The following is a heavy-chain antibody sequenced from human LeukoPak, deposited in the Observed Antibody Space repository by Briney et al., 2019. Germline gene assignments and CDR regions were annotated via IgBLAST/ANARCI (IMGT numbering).Heavy chain of an antibody. D-gene: IGHD3-10*01. CDR2: IYYSGNT. CDR1: GGSISTYY. Sequence: SETLSLTCTVSGGSISTYYWNWIRQPPGKGLEWIGYIYYSGNTKYDPSLKSRVTMSVDTSNNQFSLKLSSVTAADTAVYYCGREGTMVRGANDNPGNWFDPWGQGTLVTVSS. V-gene: IGHV4-59*01. J-gene: IGHJ5*02. CDR3: GREGTMVRGANDNPGNWFDP.